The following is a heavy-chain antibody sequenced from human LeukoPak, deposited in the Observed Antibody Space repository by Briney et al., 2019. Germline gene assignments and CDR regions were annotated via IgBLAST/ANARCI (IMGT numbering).Heavy chain of an antibody. Sequence: SETLSLTCTVSGYSISSGYYCGWIRPPPGKGLEWIGSMYHSGSTYYNPSLKSRVTISVDTSKNQFSLKLSSVTAADTAVYYCARSVGATEYFQHWGQGALVTVSS. CDR1: GYSISSGYY. CDR3: ARSVGATEYFQH. D-gene: IGHD1-26*01. J-gene: IGHJ1*01. V-gene: IGHV4-38-2*02. CDR2: MYHSGST.